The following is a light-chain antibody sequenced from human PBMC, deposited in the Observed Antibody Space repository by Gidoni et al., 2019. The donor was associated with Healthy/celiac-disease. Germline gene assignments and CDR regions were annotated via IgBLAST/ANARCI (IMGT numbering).Light chain of an antibody. CDR3: QQYYSTPFAT. CDR1: QSVLYSSNNKNY. J-gene: IGKJ4*01. V-gene: IGKV4-1*01. Sequence: DIVMTQSPDSLAVSLGERATINCKSSQSVLYSSNNKNYLAWYQQKPGQPPKLLIYWASTRESGVPDRFSGSGSGTDFTLTISSLQAEDVAVYYCQQYYSTPFATFGRGTKVEIK. CDR2: WAS.